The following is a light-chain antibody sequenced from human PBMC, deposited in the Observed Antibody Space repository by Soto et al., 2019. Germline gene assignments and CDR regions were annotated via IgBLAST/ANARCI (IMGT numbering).Light chain of an antibody. Sequence: DIRMTRSPSSLSASVGDRVTITCRASQSISSYLNWYQQKPGKAHKLLIYAAYSLQSGVPSRFSGSGSGTDFTLTISSLQPEDFATYYCQQSYSTPLTFGGGTKVDIK. J-gene: IGKJ4*01. CDR1: QSISSY. CDR2: AAY. V-gene: IGKV1-39*01. CDR3: QQSYSTPLT.